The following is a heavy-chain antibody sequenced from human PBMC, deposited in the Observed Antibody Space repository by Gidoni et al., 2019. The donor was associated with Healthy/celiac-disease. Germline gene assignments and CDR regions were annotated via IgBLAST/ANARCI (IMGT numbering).Heavy chain of an antibody. D-gene: IGHD2-15*01. Sequence: TSGSTNYNPSLKSRVTISVDTSKNQFSLKLSSVTAADTAVYYCARGGSWGHGGAFDIWGQGTMVTVSS. J-gene: IGHJ3*02. V-gene: IGHV4-61*02. CDR3: ARGGSWGHGGAFDI. CDR2: TSGST.